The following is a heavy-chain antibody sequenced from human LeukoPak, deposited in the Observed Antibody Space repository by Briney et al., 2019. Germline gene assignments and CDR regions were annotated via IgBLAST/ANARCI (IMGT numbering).Heavy chain of an antibody. CDR2: ISGSGGST. CDR3: AKDYDFWSGYSKGFDY. V-gene: IGHV3-23*01. CDR1: GFTFSSCA. J-gene: IGHJ4*02. Sequence: GGSLRLSCAASGFTFSSCAMSWVRQAPGKGLEWVSAISGSGGSTYYADSVKGRFTISRDNSKNTLYLQMNSLRAEDTAVYYCAKDYDFWSGYSKGFDYWGQGTLVTVSS. D-gene: IGHD3-3*01.